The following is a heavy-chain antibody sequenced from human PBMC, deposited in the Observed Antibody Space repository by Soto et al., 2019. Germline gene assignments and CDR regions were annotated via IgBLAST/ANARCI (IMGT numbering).Heavy chain of an antibody. J-gene: IGHJ4*02. CDR1: GGSFSGYY. V-gene: IGHV4-34*01. CDR2: INHSGST. CDR3: ARGGHLFDY. Sequence: QVQLQESGPGLVKPSETLSLTCAVYGGSFSGYYWSWIRQPPGKGLEWIGEINHSGSTNYNPSLKSRVTISVDTSKNQFSLKLSSVTAADTAVYYCARGGHLFDYWGQGTLVTVSS.